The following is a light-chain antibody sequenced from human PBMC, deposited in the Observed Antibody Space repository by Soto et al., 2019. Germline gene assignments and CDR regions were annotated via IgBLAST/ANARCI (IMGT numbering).Light chain of an antibody. V-gene: IGKV1-8*01. J-gene: IGKJ1*01. CDR1: QGISSY. CDR2: AAS. CDR3: QQGYSTPRT. Sequence: AIRMTQSPSSLSASTVDRVTITCRASQGISSYLAWYQQKPGKAPKLLIYAASSLQSGVPPRFIGRGSGTDFTLTITSLQPEDFATYYCQQGYSTPRTFGQGTKVDI.